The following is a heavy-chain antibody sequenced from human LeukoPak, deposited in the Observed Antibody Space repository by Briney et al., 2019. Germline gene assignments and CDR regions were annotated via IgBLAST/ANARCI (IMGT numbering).Heavy chain of an antibody. V-gene: IGHV4-61*02. J-gene: IGHJ4*02. CDR1: GGSINSGSYY. CDR2: ISSSGST. CDR3: TRDSSGYDWFYDY. Sequence: PSETLSLTCTVSGGSINSGSYYWSWIRQPAGRGLEWIRRISSSGSTNYNPSLKSRVTMSVDRSKNQISLMLYSVTAADTAVYFCTRDSSGYDWFYDYWGQGTLVTVSS. D-gene: IGHD5-12*01.